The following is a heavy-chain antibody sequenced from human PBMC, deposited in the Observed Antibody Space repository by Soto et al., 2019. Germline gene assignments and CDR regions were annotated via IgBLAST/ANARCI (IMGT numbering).Heavy chain of an antibody. V-gene: IGHV1-18*01. J-gene: IGHJ6*02. CDR3: ARGGYYDSSGSRNYYYYGMNV. D-gene: IGHD3-22*01. Sequence: QAQLVQSGAEVKKPGASVKVSCKASGYTFTSYGINWVRQAPGQGLEWLGWISAYDGYTKYAQILQGRVYMTTDTSTTTAYLEVRSLRSDDTAMYYCARGGYYDSSGSRNYYYYGMNVWGQGTTVTVSS. CDR2: ISAYDGYT. CDR1: GYTFTSYG.